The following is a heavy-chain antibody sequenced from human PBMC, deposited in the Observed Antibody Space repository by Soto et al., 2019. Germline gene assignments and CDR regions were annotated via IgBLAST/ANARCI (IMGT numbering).Heavy chain of an antibody. CDR1: GFTFRTHA. Sequence: QVQLVESGGGVVQPGRSLRLSCAASGFTFRTHAMHWVRQAPGKGLECVEIVSFDGSNKYYADSVKGRFTISRDNSKNTLYLQMSGLTPEDTAVYYCARDQTGITTTGGGRIDHWGQGTLVTVSS. D-gene: IGHD1-20*01. V-gene: IGHV3-30-3*01. J-gene: IGHJ4*02. CDR3: ARDQTGITTTGGGRIDH. CDR2: VSFDGSNK.